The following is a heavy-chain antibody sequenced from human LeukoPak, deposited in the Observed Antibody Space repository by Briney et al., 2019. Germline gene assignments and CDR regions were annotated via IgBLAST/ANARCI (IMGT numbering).Heavy chain of an antibody. CDR2: IYYTGST. J-gene: IGHJ6*03. V-gene: IGHV4-59*08. CDR3: ARVVYSGYDLRGAMDV. D-gene: IGHD5-12*01. CDR1: GGSVSDYY. Sequence: SETLSLTCTVSGGSVSDYYWSWIRQSPGKGLEWIGYIYYTGSTSYNPSLRSRVTMSADTSKNQFSLKLSSVTAADTAVYYCARVVYSGYDLRGAMDVWGKGTTVTVSS.